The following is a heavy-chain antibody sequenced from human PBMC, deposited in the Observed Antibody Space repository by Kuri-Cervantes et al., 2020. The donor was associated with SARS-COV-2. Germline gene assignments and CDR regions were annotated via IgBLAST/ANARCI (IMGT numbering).Heavy chain of an antibody. D-gene: IGHD6-13*01. Sequence: SETLSLTCTVSGGSISSYYWSWIRQPPGKGLEWIGYMYYSGSTNYNPSLKSRVTISVDTSKNQFSLKLSSVTAADTAVYYCARERGQQLVPNSWFDPWGQGTLVTVSS. CDR3: ARERGQQLVPNSWFDP. CDR2: MYYSGST. CDR1: GGSISSYY. V-gene: IGHV4-59*01. J-gene: IGHJ5*02.